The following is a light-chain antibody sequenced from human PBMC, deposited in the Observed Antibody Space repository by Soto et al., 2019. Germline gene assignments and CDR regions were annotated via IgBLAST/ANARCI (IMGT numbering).Light chain of an antibody. V-gene: IGLV2-8*01. Sequence: SALTQPPSASGSPGQSVTISCTGTSSDVGGYDYVSWYQHHPGKAPKLMIYEVNKRPSGVPDRFSGSKSGNTASLTVSGLQAEDEADYYCSSYAGSNNLVFGGGTKLTVL. J-gene: IGLJ3*02. CDR1: SSDVGGYDY. CDR3: SSYAGSNNLV. CDR2: EVN.